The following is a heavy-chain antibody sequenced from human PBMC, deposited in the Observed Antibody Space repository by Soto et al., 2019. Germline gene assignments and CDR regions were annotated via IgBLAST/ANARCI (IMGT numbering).Heavy chain of an antibody. CDR1: GYTFTSYG. CDR3: ARVGGYCSGGSCFDY. Sequence: QVQPVQSGAEVKKPGASVKVSCKASGYTFTSYGISWVRQAPGQGLERMGWISAYNGNTNYAQKLQGRVTMTTDTSTSTASMELRRLRSDDTAVYYCARVGGYCSGGSCFDYWGQGTLVTVSS. J-gene: IGHJ4*02. D-gene: IGHD2-15*01. CDR2: ISAYNGNT. V-gene: IGHV1-18*01.